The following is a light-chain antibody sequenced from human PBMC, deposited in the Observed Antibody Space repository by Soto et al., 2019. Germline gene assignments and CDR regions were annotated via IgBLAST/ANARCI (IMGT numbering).Light chain of an antibody. Sequence: SALTQPASVSGSPGQWITISCTETSSDVGAYNFVSWHQQHPGKAPKLMIYNVYDRPSGISYRFSGSKSGNTASLTISGLQGEDEADYYCSAYTVSRTYVFGTGSKVTVL. CDR3: SAYTVSRTYV. CDR1: SSDVGAYNF. J-gene: IGLJ1*01. CDR2: NVY. V-gene: IGLV2-14*03.